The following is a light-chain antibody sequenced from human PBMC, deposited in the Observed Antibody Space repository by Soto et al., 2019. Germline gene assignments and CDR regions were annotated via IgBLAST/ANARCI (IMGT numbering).Light chain of an antibody. Sequence: EIVLTQSPATLSFFPGERPTLSCRASQSVSRNLAWYQQKHGQXPRXXIYDASNRATGIPARFSGGGSGTDFTLTISSLEPEDFEVYYCQQRSNWPITFGQGTRLEIK. CDR2: DAS. CDR3: QQRSNWPIT. J-gene: IGKJ5*01. CDR1: QSVSRN. V-gene: IGKV3-11*01.